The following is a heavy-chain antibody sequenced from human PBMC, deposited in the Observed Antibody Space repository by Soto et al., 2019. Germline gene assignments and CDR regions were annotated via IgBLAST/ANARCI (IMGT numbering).Heavy chain of an antibody. J-gene: IGHJ3*01. V-gene: IGHV3-64*01. D-gene: IGHD1-26*01. CDR3: ARERYSVNNHDGLDF. CDR1: GITFSNYV. Sequence: GGSLRLSCAASGITFSNYVMHWVRQAPGKGLEYVSGISNKGGRTYYAKSVKGRFTISRDNSKNTLYLQMGGLRAEDMAVYHCARERYSVNNHDGLDFWGQGTMVTVSS. CDR2: ISNKGGRT.